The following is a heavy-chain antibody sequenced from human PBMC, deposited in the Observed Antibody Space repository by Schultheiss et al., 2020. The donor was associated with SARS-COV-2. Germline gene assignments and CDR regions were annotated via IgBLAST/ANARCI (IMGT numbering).Heavy chain of an antibody. CDR3: ARVLKVDPPLSRWLQFYYYYGMDV. V-gene: IGHV3-30*07. CDR2: ISYDGSNK. D-gene: IGHD5-24*01. Sequence: GGSLRLSCAASGFTFSSYAMHWVRQAPGKGLEWVAVISYDGSNKYYADSVKGRFTISRDNSKNTLYLQMNSLRAEDTAVYYCARVLKVDPPLSRWLQFYYYYGMDVWGQGTTVTVSS. CDR1: GFTFSSYA. J-gene: IGHJ6*02.